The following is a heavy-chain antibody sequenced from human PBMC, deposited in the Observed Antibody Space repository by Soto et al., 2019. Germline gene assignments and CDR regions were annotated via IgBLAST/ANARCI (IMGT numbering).Heavy chain of an antibody. D-gene: IGHD3-22*01. CDR3: ARGYYKYYDSSGYYRSPAY. J-gene: IGHJ4*02. CDR2: ISYDGSDK. V-gene: IGHV3-30-3*01. Sequence: GGSLRLSCAASGFTFSSYAMHWVRQAPGKGLEWVALISYDGSDKDYADSVKGRFTISRDNSRNTLFLQMNSLRAEDTAVYYSARGYYKYYDSSGYYRSPAYWGQGTLVTVSS. CDR1: GFTFSSYA.